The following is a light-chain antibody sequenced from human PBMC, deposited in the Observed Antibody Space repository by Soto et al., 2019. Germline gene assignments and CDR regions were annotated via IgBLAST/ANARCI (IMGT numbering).Light chain of an antibody. CDR2: DVT. Sequence: QAALTQPASVSGSPGQSITISCTGTSSDVGGFNYVSWYQHHPGKAPKLMIYDVTYRPSGVSNRFSGSKSGNTASLTISGLQAEDEADYYCRSYTNSITLVFGGGTKLTVL. CDR3: RSYTNSITLV. J-gene: IGLJ2*01. V-gene: IGLV2-14*03. CDR1: SSDVGGFNY.